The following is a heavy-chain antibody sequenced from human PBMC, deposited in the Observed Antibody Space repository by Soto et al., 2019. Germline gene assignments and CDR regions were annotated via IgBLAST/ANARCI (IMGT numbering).Heavy chain of an antibody. D-gene: IGHD5-18*01. J-gene: IGHJ4*02. V-gene: IGHV4-59*01. CDR3: ARDNGYSYGYTLDH. Sequence: SATLSLTCTVSRGSISSYYWSRVRPPPGKGLEWIGYIYYSGSTNYNPSLKSRVTISVDTSKNQFSLKLSSVTAADTAVYYCARDNGYSYGYTLDHWGQGTLVTVS. CDR2: IYYSGST. CDR1: RGSISSYY.